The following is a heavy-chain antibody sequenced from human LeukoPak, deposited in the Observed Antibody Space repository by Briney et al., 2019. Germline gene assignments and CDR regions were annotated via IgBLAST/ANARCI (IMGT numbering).Heavy chain of an antibody. D-gene: IGHD6-19*01. CDR1: GFTFSSYG. V-gene: IGHV3-30*02. CDR3: AKETGTAVAGDY. J-gene: IGHJ4*02. CDR2: IRYDGSTK. Sequence: QSGGSLRLSCAASGFTFSSYGMHWVRQAPGKGLEWVAFIRYDGSTKYYADSVKGRFTISRENSKNTLYLQMNSLRAEDTAVYYCAKETGTAVAGDYWGQGTLVTVSS.